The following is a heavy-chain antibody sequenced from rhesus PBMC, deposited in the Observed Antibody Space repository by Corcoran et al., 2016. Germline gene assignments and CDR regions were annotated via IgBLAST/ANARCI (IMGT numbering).Heavy chain of an antibody. J-gene: IGHJ1*01. D-gene: IGHD3-9*01. V-gene: IGHV4-127*01. CDR3: ASGGEDDYGYYYTYGGGAEYFEF. Sequence: QVQLQESGPGLVKPSETLSLTCAVSGSSISRGYGWSWISQPPGKGLEGSGYSGGSSGSTYYNPALKSRVTMSQDTSKNRFSLKRSSGTAADTAVYYCASGGEDDYGYYYTYGGGAEYFEFWGQGALVTVSS. CDR2: SGGSSGST. CDR1: GSSISRGYG.